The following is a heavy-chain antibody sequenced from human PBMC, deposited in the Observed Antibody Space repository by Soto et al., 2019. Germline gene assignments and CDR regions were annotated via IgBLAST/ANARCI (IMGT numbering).Heavy chain of an antibody. V-gene: IGHV1-18*04. CDR3: ARELGPTDSVRLDV. J-gene: IGHJ6*02. CDR2: INPDKDDR. CDR1: GYKFINYF. Sequence: QVQLVQSGAEVKKPGASVKVSCKASGYKFINYFISWVRQAPGQGLEWMGWINPDKDDRKYAEKFQGRVTMTTDTFTSTAYMELGNLRFDDTAVYYCARELGPTDSVRLDVWGQGPTVTISS. D-gene: IGHD3-10*02.